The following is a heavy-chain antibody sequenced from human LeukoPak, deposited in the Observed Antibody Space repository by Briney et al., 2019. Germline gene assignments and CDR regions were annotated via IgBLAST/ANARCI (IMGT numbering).Heavy chain of an antibody. D-gene: IGHD6-19*01. CDR1: GGSINSYY. V-gene: IGHV4-59*01. CDR2: IYYSGST. Sequence: PSETLSLTCTVSGGSINSYYWSWIRQPPGKGLEWVAYIYYSGSTNYKPSLKRRVTISVDTSKNQFSLKLSSVTAADTAAYYCSSSSRSSGWSFLDYWGPGALVTVSS. CDR3: SSSSRSSGWSFLDY. J-gene: IGHJ4*02.